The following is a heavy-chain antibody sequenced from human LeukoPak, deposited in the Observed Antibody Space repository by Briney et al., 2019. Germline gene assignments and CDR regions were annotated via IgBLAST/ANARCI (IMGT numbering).Heavy chain of an antibody. J-gene: IGHJ4*02. CDR2: VYLSGST. CDR3: ARTYYYDSSGSYSGIYYFDY. CDR1: GASIRSSGYY. D-gene: IGHD3-22*01. Sequence: PSETLSLTCTVSGASIRSSGYYRGWIRQPPGEGLEWIGSVYLSGSTYYNPSLKSRVTISMDTSKNQFSLKLSSVTAADTAEYYCARTYYYDSSGSYSGIYYFDYWGQGTLVTVSS. V-gene: IGHV4-39*01.